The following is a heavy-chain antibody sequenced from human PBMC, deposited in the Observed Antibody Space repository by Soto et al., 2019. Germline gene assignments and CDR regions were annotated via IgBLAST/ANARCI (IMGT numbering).Heavy chain of an antibody. D-gene: IGHD2-8*01. Sequence: ASVKVSCKASGYTFTSYAIHWVRQAPGQRLEWMGWINADNGDTKYAQKFQDRVSMTIDTSTGTAYMELRSLTSDDTAIYYCAKNGQPPYYYYGLDVWGQGTKVTVSS. CDR2: INADNGDT. CDR3: AKNGQPPYYYYGLDV. CDR1: GYTFTSYA. J-gene: IGHJ6*02. V-gene: IGHV1-3*01.